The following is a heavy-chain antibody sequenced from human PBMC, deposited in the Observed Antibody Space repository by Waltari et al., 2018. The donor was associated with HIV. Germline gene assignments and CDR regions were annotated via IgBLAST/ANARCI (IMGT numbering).Heavy chain of an antibody. J-gene: IGHJ4*02. CDR2: INHSGST. D-gene: IGHD6-19*01. Sequence: QVQLQQWGAGLLKPSETLSLTCAVYGGSFSGYYWSWIRQPPGKGLEWIGEINHSGSTNYNPSLKSRVTISVDTSKNQFSLKLSSVTAADTAVYYCARVAHLWLPKVYYFDYWGQGTLVTVSS. CDR1: GGSFSGYY. V-gene: IGHV4-34*01. CDR3: ARVAHLWLPKVYYFDY.